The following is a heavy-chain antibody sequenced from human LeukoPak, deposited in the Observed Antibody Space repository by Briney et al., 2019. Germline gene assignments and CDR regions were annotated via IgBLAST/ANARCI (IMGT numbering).Heavy chain of an antibody. J-gene: IGHJ6*03. V-gene: IGHV1-8*03. Sequence: ASVKVSCKASGYTFTSYDINWVRQATGQGLEWMGWMNPNSGNTGYAQKFQGRVTITRNTSISTAYMELSSLRSEDTAVYYCYVGLAARPNYYYYMDVWGKGTTVTVSS. D-gene: IGHD6-6*01. CDR3: YVGLAARPNYYYYMDV. CDR1: GYTFTSYD. CDR2: MNPNSGNT.